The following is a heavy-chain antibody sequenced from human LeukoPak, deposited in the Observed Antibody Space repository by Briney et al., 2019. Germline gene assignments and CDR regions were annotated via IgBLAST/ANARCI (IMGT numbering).Heavy chain of an antibody. D-gene: IGHD2-2*01. J-gene: IGHJ6*02. CDR1: GGSFSGYY. Sequence: SETLSLTCAAYGGSFSGYYWSWIRQPPGKGLEWIGEINHSGSTNYNPSLKSRVTISVDTSKNQFSLKLSSVTAADTAVYYCASLVVVVPAAMSALSYYYGMDVWGQGTTVTVSS. V-gene: IGHV4-34*01. CDR2: INHSGST. CDR3: ASLVVVVPAAMSALSYYYGMDV.